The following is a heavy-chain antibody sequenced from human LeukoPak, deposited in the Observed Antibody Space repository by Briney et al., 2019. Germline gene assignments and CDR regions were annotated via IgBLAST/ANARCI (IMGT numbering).Heavy chain of an antibody. Sequence: PSQTLSLTCTVSGGSISSGDYYWSWIRQPPGKGLEWIGYIYYSGSTYYNPSLKSRVTISVDTSKNQFSLKLTSVTAADTAVYYCARDPRLDAFDIWGQGTMVTVSS. J-gene: IGHJ3*02. CDR1: GGSISSGDYY. D-gene: IGHD2-21*02. V-gene: IGHV4-30-4*01. CDR3: ARDPRLDAFDI. CDR2: IYYSGST.